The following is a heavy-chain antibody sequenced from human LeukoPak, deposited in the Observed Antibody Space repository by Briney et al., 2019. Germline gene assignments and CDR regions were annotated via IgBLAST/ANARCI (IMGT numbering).Heavy chain of an antibody. CDR3: ARVGAARLDYYYYYMDV. J-gene: IGHJ6*03. Sequence: SETLSLTCTVSGGSISSSSYYWGWIRQPPGKGLEWIGSIYYSGSTYYNPSLKSRVTISVDTSKNQFSLKLSSVTAADTAVYYCARVGAARLDYYYYYMDVWGKGTTVTVSS. D-gene: IGHD6-6*01. CDR2: IYYSGST. CDR1: GGSISSSSYY. V-gene: IGHV4-39*01.